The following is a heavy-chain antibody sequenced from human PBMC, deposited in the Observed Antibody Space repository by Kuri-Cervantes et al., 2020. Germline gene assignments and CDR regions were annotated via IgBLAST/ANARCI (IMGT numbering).Heavy chain of an antibody. Sequence: GESLKISCAASKFIFSDYYMSWIRQAPGKGLEWISYISSSGTTINYADSVKGRFTISRDNAKNSLYLQMNSLRVEDTAFYYCVKVWGSYRWYSDVWGRGTLVTVSS. D-gene: IGHD7-27*01. CDR1: KFIFSDYY. V-gene: IGHV3-11*01. CDR2: ISSSGTTI. CDR3: VKVWGSYRWYSDV. J-gene: IGHJ2*01.